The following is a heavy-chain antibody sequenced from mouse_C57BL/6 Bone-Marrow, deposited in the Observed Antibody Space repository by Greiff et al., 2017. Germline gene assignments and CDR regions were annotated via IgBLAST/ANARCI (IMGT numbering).Heavy chain of an antibody. V-gene: IGHV6-6*01. D-gene: IGHD2-4*01. J-gene: IGHJ3*01. CDR3: TRSPYDYDAFAY. CDR2: IRNKANNHAT. CDR1: GFTFSDAW. Sequence: EVQVVESGGGLVQPGGSMKLSCAASGFTFSDAWMDWVRQSPEKGLEWVAEIRNKANNHATYYAESVKGRFTISRDDSKSSVYLQMNSLRAEDTGIYYCTRSPYDYDAFAYWGQGTLVTVSA.